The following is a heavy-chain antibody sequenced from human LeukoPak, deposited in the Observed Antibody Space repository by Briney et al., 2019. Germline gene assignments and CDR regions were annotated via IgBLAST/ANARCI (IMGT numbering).Heavy chain of an antibody. CDR3: AYWGFWGGYHFEY. Sequence: PWGSLRLSCVASGFAFSSYWMSWVRQAPGKGLEWLANIRVDGSQTDYLNSVQGRFTLSRDNAKNSTYLQLNSLTTEDTAVYYCAYWGFWGGYHFEYWGQGTQVTVSS. V-gene: IGHV3-7*01. CDR1: GFAFSSYW. D-gene: IGHD3-3*01. CDR2: IRVDGSQT. J-gene: IGHJ4*02.